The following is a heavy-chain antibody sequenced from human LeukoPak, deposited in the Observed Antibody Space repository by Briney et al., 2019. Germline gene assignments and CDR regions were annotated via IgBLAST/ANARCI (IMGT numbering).Heavy chain of an antibody. CDR1: GYTFTSYG. J-gene: IGHJ6*02. Sequence: ASVKVSYKASGYTFTSYGISWVRQAPGQGLEWMGWISAYNGNTNYAQKLQGRVTMTTDTSTSTAYMELRSLRSDDTAVYYCARDGVVTDYYYYYGMDVWGQGTTVTVSS. V-gene: IGHV1-18*01. D-gene: IGHD4-23*01. CDR3: ARDGVVTDYYYYYGMDV. CDR2: ISAYNGNT.